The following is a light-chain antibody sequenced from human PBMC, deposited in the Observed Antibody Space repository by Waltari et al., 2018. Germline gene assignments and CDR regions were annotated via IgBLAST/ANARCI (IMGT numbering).Light chain of an antibody. CDR1: SGSVSTNNY. CDR2: STN. CDR3: TLYMGSGIYV. V-gene: IGLV8-61*01. Sequence: TVVTQEPSLSVSPGGTVTLTCGLSSGSVSTNNYPSWYQQTPGQAPRMLIYSTNTRPSGVPNRCSGSILGNKAALTITGSQADDDSDYYCTLYMGSGIYVFGSGTKLTVL. J-gene: IGLJ6*01.